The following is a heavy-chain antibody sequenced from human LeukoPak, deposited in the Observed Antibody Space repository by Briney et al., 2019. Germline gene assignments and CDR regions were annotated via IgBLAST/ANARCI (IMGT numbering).Heavy chain of an antibody. CDR1: GFTFSDYE. CDR2: ISSSGATI. Sequence: GGSLRLSCAASGFTFSDYEMNWARQAPGKGLEWVSYISSSGATIHYADSVKGRFTISRDNAKNSLYLQMNSLRAEDTAVYYCARDPLLYYYDSSGYYYFDYWGQGTLVTVSS. D-gene: IGHD3-22*01. CDR3: ARDPLLYYYDSSGYYYFDY. V-gene: IGHV3-48*03. J-gene: IGHJ4*02.